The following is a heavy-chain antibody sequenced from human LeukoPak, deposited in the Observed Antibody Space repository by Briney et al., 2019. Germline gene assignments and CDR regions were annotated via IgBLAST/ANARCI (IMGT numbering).Heavy chain of an antibody. Sequence: SVKVSCKASGGTFSSYAISWVRQAPGQGLEWMGGIIPIFGTANYAQKFQGRVTITADESTNTAYMELSSLRSEDTAVYYCARDPLGNCSSTSCYSYWGQGTLVTVSS. CDR2: IIPIFGTA. V-gene: IGHV1-69*13. CDR3: ARDPLGNCSSTSCYSY. D-gene: IGHD2-2*02. J-gene: IGHJ4*02. CDR1: GGTFSSYA.